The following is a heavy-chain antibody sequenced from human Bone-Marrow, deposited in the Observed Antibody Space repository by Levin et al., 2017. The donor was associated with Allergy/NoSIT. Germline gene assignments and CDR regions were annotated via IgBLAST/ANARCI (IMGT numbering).Heavy chain of an antibody. CDR3: ARDKTMVQGVLDY. CDR2: ISSGSSYI. V-gene: IGHV3-21*01. J-gene: IGHJ4*02. D-gene: IGHD3-10*01. CDR1: GYIFSSYG. Sequence: PGGSLRLSCAPSGYIFSSYGMNWVRQAPGKGLEWVSSISSGSSYIYYADSVKGRFTISRDNAKNSLYLQMNSLRAEDTAVYYCARDKTMVQGVLDYWGQGTLVTVSS.